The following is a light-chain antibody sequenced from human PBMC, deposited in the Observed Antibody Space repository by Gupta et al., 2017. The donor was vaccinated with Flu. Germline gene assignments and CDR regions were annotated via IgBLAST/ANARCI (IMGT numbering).Light chain of an antibody. CDR3: KQYSRDRLT. CDR2: KAS. Sequence: PSTLSASVGDRVTISCRASQSISGWLAWYQLKPGKAPKRLIYKASSVHSGVPSRFSGRGSGAEYTLTSANLQPDDVATEYCKQYSRDRLTCGQGTRLE. CDR1: QSISGW. J-gene: IGKJ5*01. V-gene: IGKV1-5*03.